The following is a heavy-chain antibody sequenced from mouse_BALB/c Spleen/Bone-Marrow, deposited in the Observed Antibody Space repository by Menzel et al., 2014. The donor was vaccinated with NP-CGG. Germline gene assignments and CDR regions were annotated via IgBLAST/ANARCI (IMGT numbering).Heavy chain of an antibody. CDR1: GYTFTDYN. CDR2: INPNYDST. V-gene: IGHV1-18*01. CDR3: ARRDGYDSYFDY. D-gene: IGHD2-2*01. J-gene: IGHJ2*01. Sequence: EVKLMGSGAELVKPGASVKISCKASGYTFTDYNMDWVKQSHGKSLEWIGDINPNYDSTSYNQKFKGKATLTVDKSSSTAYMELRSLTSEDTAVYYCARRDGYDSYFDYWGQGTTLTVSS.